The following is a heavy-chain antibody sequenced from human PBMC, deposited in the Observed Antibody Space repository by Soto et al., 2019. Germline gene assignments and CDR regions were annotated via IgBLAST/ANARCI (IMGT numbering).Heavy chain of an antibody. V-gene: IGHV4-59*11. CDR1: GGSISSHY. J-gene: IGHJ4*02. Sequence: QVQLQESGPGLVKPSETLSLSCAVSGGSISSHYWNWIRQPPGKGLEWIGYISYSGSTHYSPSLKSRVTISLGTSKNQFSLKLNSVTAADTAVYYCGRGLPRASGGSCFFDYWGQGTLVTVSS. CDR2: ISYSGST. D-gene: IGHD2-15*01. CDR3: GRGLPRASGGSCFFDY.